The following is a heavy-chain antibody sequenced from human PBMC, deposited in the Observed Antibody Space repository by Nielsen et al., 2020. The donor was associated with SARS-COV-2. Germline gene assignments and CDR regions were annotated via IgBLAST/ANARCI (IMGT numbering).Heavy chain of an antibody. CDR1: GFTFSSYE. J-gene: IGHJ4*02. D-gene: IGHD4-17*01. V-gene: IGHV3-53*04. CDR2: IYSGGST. Sequence: GESLKISCAASGFTFSSYEMNWVRQAPGKGLEWVSVIYSGGSTYYADSVKGRFTISRHNSKNTLYLQMNSLRAEDTAVYYCARDRGNWYGDYVLWGQGTLVTVSS. CDR3: ARDRGNWYGDYVL.